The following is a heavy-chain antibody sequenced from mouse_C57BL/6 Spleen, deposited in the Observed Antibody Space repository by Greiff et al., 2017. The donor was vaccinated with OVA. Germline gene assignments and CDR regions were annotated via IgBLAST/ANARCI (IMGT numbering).Heavy chain of an antibody. J-gene: IGHJ2*01. Sequence: EVKLVESGPGLVKPSQSLSLTCSVTGYSITSGYYWNWIRQFPGNKLEWMGYISYDGSNNYNPSLKNRISITRDTSKNQFFLKLNSVTTEDTATYYCAREGHTTVSRDYFDYWGQGTTLTVSS. D-gene: IGHD1-1*01. CDR2: ISYDGSN. CDR3: AREGHTTVSRDYFDY. CDR1: GYSITSGYY. V-gene: IGHV3-6*01.